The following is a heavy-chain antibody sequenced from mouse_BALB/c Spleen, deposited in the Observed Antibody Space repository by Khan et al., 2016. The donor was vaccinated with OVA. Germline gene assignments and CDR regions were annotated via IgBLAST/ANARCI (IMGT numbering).Heavy chain of an antibody. V-gene: IGHV5-6*01. CDR2: ISSGGDYT. J-gene: IGHJ3*01. Sequence: EVELVESGGDLVKPGGSLKLSCAASGFTFSSYSMSWVRQTPDKRLEWVATISSGGDYTYYPDSVKGRFTISRANAQNTLYLQMSSLKSEDTAMYYCASHLTGSFAYWGQGTLVTVSA. D-gene: IGHD4-1*01. CDR3: ASHLTGSFAY. CDR1: GFTFSSYS.